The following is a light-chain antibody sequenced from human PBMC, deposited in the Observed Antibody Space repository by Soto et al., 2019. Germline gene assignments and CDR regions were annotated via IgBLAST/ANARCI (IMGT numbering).Light chain of an antibody. CDR2: GAS. Sequence: EIVLTQSPGTLSLSPGERATLSCRASQSVSGSYLAWYQQRPGQAPRLLIYGASSRATGIPDRFSGSGSGTDFTLTSTRLEPEDFAVYYGQQYGSSRWTFGRGTKVEIK. CDR1: QSVSGSY. CDR3: QQYGSSRWT. J-gene: IGKJ1*01. V-gene: IGKV3-20*01.